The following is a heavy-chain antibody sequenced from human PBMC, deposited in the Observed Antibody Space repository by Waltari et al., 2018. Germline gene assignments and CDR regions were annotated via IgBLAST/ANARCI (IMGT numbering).Heavy chain of an antibody. CDR2: IYPGDSDT. D-gene: IGHD3-9*01. J-gene: IGHJ4*02. V-gene: IGHV5-51*01. CDR1: GYSFTSYW. CDR3: ARRYDILTGYYHFDY. Sequence: EVQLVQSGAEVKKPGESLKVSCKGSGYSFTSYWIGWVRPLPGKGLEWMGIIYPGDSDTRYSPSFQGQVTISADKSISTAYLQWSSLKASDTAMYYCARRYDILTGYYHFDYWGQGTLVTVSS.